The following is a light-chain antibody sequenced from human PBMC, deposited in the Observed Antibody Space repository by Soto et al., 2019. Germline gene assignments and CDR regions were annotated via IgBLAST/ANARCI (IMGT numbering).Light chain of an antibody. J-gene: IGLJ1*01. CDR3: FSYAGNSVYV. V-gene: IGLV2-14*01. CDR1: SSDVGGYNY. Sequence: QSVLTQPASVSGSPGQSITISCTGTSSDVGGYNYVSWYQQHPGKAPKLMIYEVSNRPSGVSNRFSGSKSGNTASLTISGLQAEDEADYYCFSYAGNSVYVFGTGTRSPS. CDR2: EVS.